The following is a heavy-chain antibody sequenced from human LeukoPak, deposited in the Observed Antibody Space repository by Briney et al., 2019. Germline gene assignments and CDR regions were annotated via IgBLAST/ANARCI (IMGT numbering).Heavy chain of an antibody. D-gene: IGHD1-1*01. J-gene: IGHJ4*02. CDR3: AKDKDPWKSTSISDFDY. CDR1: GCTFSTYG. V-gene: IGHV3-30*02. Sequence: PGGSLRLSGTASGCTFSTYGRHRVRQAPGKGLEWVAFIRYDGSNKYYADSVKGRFTISRDNSKNTLYLQMNSLRAEDTAVYFCAKDKDPWKSTSISDFDYWGQGTLVAVSS. CDR2: IRYDGSNK.